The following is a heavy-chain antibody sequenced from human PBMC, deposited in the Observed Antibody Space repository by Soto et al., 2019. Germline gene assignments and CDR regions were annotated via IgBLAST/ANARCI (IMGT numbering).Heavy chain of an antibody. D-gene: IGHD2-2*01. CDR3: AKLGGIVVVPAAMPPSY. Sequence: PGGSLRLSCAASGFTFSSYGMHWVRQAPGKGLEWVAVISYDGSNKYYADSVKGRFTISRDNSKNTLYLQMNSLRAEDTAVYYCAKLGGIVVVPAAMPPSYWGQGTLVTVSS. CDR1: GFTFSSYG. V-gene: IGHV3-30*18. J-gene: IGHJ4*02. CDR2: ISYDGSNK.